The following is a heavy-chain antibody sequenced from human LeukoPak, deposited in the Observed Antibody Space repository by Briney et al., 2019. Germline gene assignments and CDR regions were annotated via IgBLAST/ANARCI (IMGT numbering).Heavy chain of an antibody. CDR2: ISSSSSYT. Sequence: TGGPLRLSCAASGFTFSDYYISWIHQAPGKGLEGVSYISSSSSYTNYADSVKGRFTISRDNAKNSLYLQMNSLRAEDTAVYYCARETDQRRRRTDYWGQGTLVTVSS. D-gene: IGHD6-25*01. CDR3: ARETDQRRRRTDY. V-gene: IGHV3-11*05. CDR1: GFTFSDYY. J-gene: IGHJ4*02.